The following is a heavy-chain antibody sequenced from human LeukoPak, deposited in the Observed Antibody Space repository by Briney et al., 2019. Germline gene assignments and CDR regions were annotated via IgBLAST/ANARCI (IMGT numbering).Heavy chain of an antibody. CDR2: INHSGST. CDR1: GGSISSYY. CDR3: ARGPSRRYCTNGVCSPFDY. V-gene: IGHV4-34*01. J-gene: IGHJ4*02. D-gene: IGHD2-8*01. Sequence: SETLSLTCTVSGGSISSYYWSWIRQPPGKGLEWIGEINHSGSTNYNPSLKSRVTISVDTSKNQFSLKLSSVTAADTAVYYCARGPSRRYCTNGVCSPFDYWGQGTLVTVSS.